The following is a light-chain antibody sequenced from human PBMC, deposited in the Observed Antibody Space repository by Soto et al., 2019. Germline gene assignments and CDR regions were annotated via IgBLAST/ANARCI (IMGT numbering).Light chain of an antibody. CDR1: QSISGPY. Sequence: EIVLTQSPGTLSLSPGERATLSCRASQSISGPYLAWYQQKLGQSPRLLIYTASSRATGTPDRFSGSGSGTDFTLTISRLEPEDFAVYYCQHCDSLPRTFGQGTKVELK. J-gene: IGKJ1*01. CDR3: QHCDSLPRT. CDR2: TAS. V-gene: IGKV3-20*01.